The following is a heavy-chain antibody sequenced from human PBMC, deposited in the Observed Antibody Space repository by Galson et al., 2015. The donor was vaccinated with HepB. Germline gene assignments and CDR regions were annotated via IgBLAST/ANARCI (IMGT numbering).Heavy chain of an antibody. D-gene: IGHD4-23*01. CDR2: IYYSGST. V-gene: IGHV4-39*01. Sequence: LSLTCTVSGGSISSSSYYWGWIRQPPGKGLEWIGSIYYSGSTYYNPSLKSRVTISVDTSKNQFSLKLSSVTAADTAVYYCARHGLTTVVTGDFDYWGQGTLVTVSS. CDR3: ARHGLTTVVTGDFDY. CDR1: GGSISSSSYY. J-gene: IGHJ4*02.